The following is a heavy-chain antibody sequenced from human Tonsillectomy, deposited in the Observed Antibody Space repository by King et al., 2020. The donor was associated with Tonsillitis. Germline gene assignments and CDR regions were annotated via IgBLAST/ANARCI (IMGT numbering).Heavy chain of an antibody. Sequence: VQLVESGGGLVQPGRSLRLSCAASGFTFDDYAMNWVRQAPGKGLEWVSGISWNSGSIGYADSVKGRFTISRDNAKNSLYLQMNSLRAEDTALYYCAKYIAGYYDSSGYFDYWGQGTLVTVSS. CDR3: AKYIAGYYDSSGYFDY. CDR2: ISWNSGSI. V-gene: IGHV3-9*01. CDR1: GFTFDDYA. J-gene: IGHJ4*02. D-gene: IGHD3-22*01.